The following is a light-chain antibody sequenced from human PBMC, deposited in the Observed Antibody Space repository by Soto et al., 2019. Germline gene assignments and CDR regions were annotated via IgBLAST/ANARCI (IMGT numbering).Light chain of an antibody. J-gene: IGKJ4*01. CDR2: GTS. CDR3: QQYDNSQLT. Sequence: EVVLTQSPGTLSLSPGERATLFCRASQSVNSNYLAWYQQKPGQAPSLLIYGTSSRAIGIPDRFSGSGSGTYFSLTISRLEPEDFAVYYCQQYDNSQLTFGGGTKVEIK. V-gene: IGKV3-20*01. CDR1: QSVNSNY.